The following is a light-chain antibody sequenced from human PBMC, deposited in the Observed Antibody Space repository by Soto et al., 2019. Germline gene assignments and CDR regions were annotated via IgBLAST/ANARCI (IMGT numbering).Light chain of an antibody. CDR3: SSYTSSSTGRV. CDR1: SSDVGGYNY. Sequence: QSALTQPASVSGSPGQSITISCTGTSSDVGGYNYVSWYQQHPGKAPKLMIYEVSNRPSGVSNRFSGSKSGNTASLTISGLQAEDEDDYYCSSYTSSSTGRVFGGGTKLTVL. CDR2: EVS. J-gene: IGLJ3*02. V-gene: IGLV2-14*01.